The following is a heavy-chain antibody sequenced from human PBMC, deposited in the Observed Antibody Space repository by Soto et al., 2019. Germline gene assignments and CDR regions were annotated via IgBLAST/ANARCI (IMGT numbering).Heavy chain of an antibody. CDR2: IYYSGST. Sequence: SETLSLTCTVSNDSIRSGGYYWSWIRQHPGKGLEWIGYIYYSGSTYYNPSLKSRITISVDTSKNQFSLKLSSVTAADTAVYYCARAPTRGPGGFDFWGQGTLVTVSS. J-gene: IGHJ4*02. D-gene: IGHD3-10*01. CDR1: NDSIRSGGYY. CDR3: ARAPTRGPGGFDF. V-gene: IGHV4-31*03.